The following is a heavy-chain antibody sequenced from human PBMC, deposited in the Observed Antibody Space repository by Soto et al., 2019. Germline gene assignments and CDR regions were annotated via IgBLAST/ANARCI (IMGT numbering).Heavy chain of an antibody. Sequence: PGESLKISFKCSGYSFTSYCISWVRQMPGKGLEWMGRIDPSDSYSNFSPSFQGHVTISADKSISTAYLQWSSLKASDTAIYYCARLSVVDYYGMDVWGQGTTVTVSS. CDR2: IDPSDSYS. V-gene: IGHV5-10-1*01. J-gene: IGHJ6*02. CDR3: ARLSVVDYYGMDV. D-gene: IGHD2-15*01. CDR1: GYSFTSYC.